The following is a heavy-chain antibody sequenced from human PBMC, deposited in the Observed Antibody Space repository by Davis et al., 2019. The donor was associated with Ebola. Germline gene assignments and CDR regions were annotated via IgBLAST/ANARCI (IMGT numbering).Heavy chain of an antibody. CDR2: IYSGGST. CDR1: GFTVSSNY. J-gene: IGHJ5*01. V-gene: IGHV3-66*01. D-gene: IGHD6-13*01. CDR3: ARAGFGSTWFDC. Sequence: PGGSLRLSCAASGFTVSSNYMSWVRQAPGKGLEWVSVIYSGGSTYYADSVKGRFTISRENAKNSLYLQMNSLRAEDTAVYYCARAGFGSTWFDCWGQGILVTVSS.